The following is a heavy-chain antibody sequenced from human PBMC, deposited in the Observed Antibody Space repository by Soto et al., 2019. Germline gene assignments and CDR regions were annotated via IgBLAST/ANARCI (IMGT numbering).Heavy chain of an antibody. Sequence: KPSETLSLTCTVSGGSISSGGYYWSWIRQHPGKGLEWIGYIYYSGSTYYNPSLKSRVTISVDTSKNQFSLKLSSVTAADTAVYYCAREDSSRVGATPGGFDYWGQGTLVTVSS. CDR3: AREDSSRVGATPGGFDY. D-gene: IGHD1-26*01. J-gene: IGHJ4*02. CDR1: GGSISSGGYY. CDR2: IYYSGST. V-gene: IGHV4-31*03.